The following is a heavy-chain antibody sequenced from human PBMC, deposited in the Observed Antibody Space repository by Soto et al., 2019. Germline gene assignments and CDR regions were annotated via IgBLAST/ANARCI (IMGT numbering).Heavy chain of an antibody. V-gene: IGHV3-23*01. Sequence: EVQLLDSGGGLVQPGGSLRLSCAASGFTFSTYAMGWVRQAPGKGLEWVSTFTSGGRTYYADFVKGRFTISRDTSKNTVWLKMNSLGVEDTAVYYCARGNQGAAWGQGTLVTVSS. CDR1: GFTFSTYA. CDR3: ARGNQGAA. D-gene: IGHD1-26*01. CDR2: FTSGGRT. J-gene: IGHJ5*02.